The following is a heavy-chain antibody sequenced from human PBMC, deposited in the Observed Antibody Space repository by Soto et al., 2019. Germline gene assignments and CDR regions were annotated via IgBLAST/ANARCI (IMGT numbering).Heavy chain of an antibody. CDR2: IKQDGSEK. V-gene: IGHV3-7*01. CDR1: GFTFSSYW. Sequence: GGSLRLSCAASGFTFSSYWMSWVRQAPGKGLEWVANIKQDGSEKYYVDSVKGRFTISRDNAKNSLYLQMNSLRAEDTAVYYCARGDHSSSYPYYYYYYMDVWGKGTTVTVSS. J-gene: IGHJ6*03. D-gene: IGHD6-6*01. CDR3: ARGDHSSSYPYYYYYYMDV.